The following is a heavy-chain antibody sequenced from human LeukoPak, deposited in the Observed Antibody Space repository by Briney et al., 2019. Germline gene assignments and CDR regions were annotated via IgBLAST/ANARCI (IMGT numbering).Heavy chain of an antibody. CDR1: GGSVSSGSYY. D-gene: IGHD3-10*01. J-gene: IGHJ4*02. CDR3: ARSAFTTGRFDY. V-gene: IGHV4-31*03. Sequence: PSETLSLTCTVSGGSVSSGSYYWSWIRQHPGKGLEWIGYIFYSGRTYYNPSLKSRLTISIDTSKELFSLNLTSVTAADTAVYYCARSAFTTGRFDYWAQGTLVTVSS. CDR2: IFYSGRT.